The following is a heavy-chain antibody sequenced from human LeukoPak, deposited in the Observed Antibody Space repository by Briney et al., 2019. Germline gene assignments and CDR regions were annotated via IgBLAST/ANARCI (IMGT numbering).Heavy chain of an antibody. V-gene: IGHV3-33*06. D-gene: IGHD6-13*01. J-gene: IGHJ4*02. CDR2: IWYDGSNK. CDR3: AKDRTGYSSSWYYFDY. CDR1: GFTFSSYA. Sequence: GRSLRLSCAASGFTFSSYAMHWVRQAPGKGLEWVAVIWYDGSNKYYADSAKGRFTISRDNSKNTLYLQMNSLRAEDTAVYYCAKDRTGYSSSWYYFDYWGQGTLVTVSS.